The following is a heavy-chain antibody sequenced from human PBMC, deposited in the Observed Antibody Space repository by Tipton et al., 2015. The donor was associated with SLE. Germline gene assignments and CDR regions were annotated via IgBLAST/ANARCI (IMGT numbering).Heavy chain of an antibody. Sequence: TLSLTCPVSGDSISISTYSWGWIRQPPGKGLEWIGSMFYSGSTYYNSSLKSRVTISVDTSKNQFSLKLSPVTAADTSVYYCVRQPTEGWFDPWGQGTLVTVSS. CDR2: MFYSGST. J-gene: IGHJ5*02. CDR1: GDSISISTYS. CDR3: VRQPTEGWFDP. V-gene: IGHV4-39*01.